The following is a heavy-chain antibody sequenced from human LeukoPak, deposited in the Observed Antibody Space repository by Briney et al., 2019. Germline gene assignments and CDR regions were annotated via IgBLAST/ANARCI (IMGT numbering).Heavy chain of an antibody. CDR1: GFTISTYS. CDR3: ARRYCSGGNCYFDY. J-gene: IGHJ4*02. Sequence: GGSLRLSCAASGFTISTYSMNWVRQAPGKGLEWVSYISSSIITIYYADSVKGRFTISRDNAKNSLYLQMNSLRDVDTAVYYCARRYCSGGNCYFDYWGQGTLVTVSS. V-gene: IGHV3-48*02. CDR2: ISSSIITI. D-gene: IGHD2-15*01.